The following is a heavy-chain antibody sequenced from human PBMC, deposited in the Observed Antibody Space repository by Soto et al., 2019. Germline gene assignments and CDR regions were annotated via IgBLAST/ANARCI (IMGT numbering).Heavy chain of an antibody. J-gene: IGHJ4*02. CDR2: IKSKTDGGTT. CDR1: GFTFSNAW. Sequence: EVQLVESGGGLVKPGGSLRLSCAASGFTFSNAWMNWVRQAPGKGLEWVGRIKSKTDGGTTDYAAPVKGRFTIARDDSKNTLYLQMNSLETEDTAVYYCIVRYPYYFDYWGQGTRVTVSS. D-gene: IGHD2-21*01. V-gene: IGHV3-15*07. CDR3: IVRYPYYFDY.